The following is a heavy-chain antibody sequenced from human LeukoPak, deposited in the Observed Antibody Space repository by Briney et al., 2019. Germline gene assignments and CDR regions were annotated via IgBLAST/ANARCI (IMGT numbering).Heavy chain of an antibody. Sequence: GGSLRLSCAASGFTFSSSAMSWVRQAPGKGLEWVSAISNNGGYTYYADSVQGRFTISRDNSKKSLYLQMNSLRAEDTAVYYCARDPTFDYWGQGTLVTVSS. V-gene: IGHV3-23*01. J-gene: IGHJ4*02. CDR3: ARDPTFDY. CDR2: ISNNGGYT. CDR1: GFTFSSSA.